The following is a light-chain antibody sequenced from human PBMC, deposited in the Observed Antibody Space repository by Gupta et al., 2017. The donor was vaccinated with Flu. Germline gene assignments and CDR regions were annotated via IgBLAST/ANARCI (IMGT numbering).Light chain of an antibody. J-gene: IGLJ3*02. CDR2: SND. V-gene: IGLV1-47*02. CDR1: SSNIGSRS. CDR3: ATWDDGLSGRV. Sequence: QSLLTQPPSASGTPRQRVAISCSGSSSNIGSRSVSWYQQVPGTAPKLLIYSNDQRPSGVPDRFSGSRSGTSASLAISGLRSEDEADYYCATWDDGLSGRVFGGGTKLTVL.